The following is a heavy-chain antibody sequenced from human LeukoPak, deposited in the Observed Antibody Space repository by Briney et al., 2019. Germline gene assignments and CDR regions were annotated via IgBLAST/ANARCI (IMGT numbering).Heavy chain of an antibody. V-gene: IGHV3-9*01. D-gene: IGHD2-15*01. CDR1: GFTFDDYA. Sequence: GRSLGLSCAASGFTFDDYAMHWVRQAPGKGLEWVSGISWNSGSIGYADSVKGRFTISRDNAKNSLYLQMNSLRAEDTALYYCAKEDCSGGSCYFDYWGQGTLVTVSS. CDR2: ISWNSGSI. J-gene: IGHJ4*02. CDR3: AKEDCSGGSCYFDY.